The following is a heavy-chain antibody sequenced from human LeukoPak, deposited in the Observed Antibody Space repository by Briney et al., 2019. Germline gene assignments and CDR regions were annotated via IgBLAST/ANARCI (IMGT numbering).Heavy chain of an antibody. Sequence: SETLSLTCAVTGDSISTTNYYWGWIRQPPGKGLEWIGIIYYSGITHYNPSLKSRVTILVDTSKNQFSLKLSSVTDADTAVYYCARVRRSLNWFDSWGQGTLVTVSS. CDR1: GDSISTTNYY. D-gene: IGHD3-3*01. J-gene: IGHJ5*01. CDR2: IYYSGIT. CDR3: ARVRRSLNWFDS. V-gene: IGHV4-39*01.